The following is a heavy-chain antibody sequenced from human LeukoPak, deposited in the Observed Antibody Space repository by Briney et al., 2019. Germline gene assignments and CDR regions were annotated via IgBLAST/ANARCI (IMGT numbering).Heavy chain of an antibody. V-gene: IGHV1-18*01. J-gene: IGHJ4*02. Sequence: ASVKVSCKASGYTFTSYGISWVRQAPGQGLEWMGWISAYNGNTNYAQKLQGRVTMTTDTSTSTAYMGLRSLRSDDTAVYYCARDRHSSGWEIIDYWGQGTLVTVSS. CDR1: GYTFTSYG. CDR2: ISAYNGNT. D-gene: IGHD6-19*01. CDR3: ARDRHSSGWEIIDY.